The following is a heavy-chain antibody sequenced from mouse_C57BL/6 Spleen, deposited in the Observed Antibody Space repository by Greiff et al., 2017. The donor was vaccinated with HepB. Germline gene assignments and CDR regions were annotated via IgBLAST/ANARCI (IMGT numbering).Heavy chain of an antibody. J-gene: IGHJ3*01. Sequence: VQLKESVAELVRPGASVKLSCTASGFNIKNTYMHWVKQRPEQGLEWIGRIDPANGNTKYAPKFQGKATITADTSSNTAYLQLSSLTSEDTAIYYGARSGGGSSWGFAYWGQGTLVTVSA. CDR3: ARSGGGSSWGFAY. CDR2: IDPANGNT. D-gene: IGHD1-1*01. CDR1: GFNIKNTY. V-gene: IGHV14-3*01.